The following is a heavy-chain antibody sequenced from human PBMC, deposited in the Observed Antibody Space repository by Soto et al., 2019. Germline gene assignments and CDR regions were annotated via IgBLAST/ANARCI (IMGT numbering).Heavy chain of an antibody. D-gene: IGHD2-21*01. CDR3: GRVVEGATRHTDFDS. V-gene: IGHV4-39*01. CDR1: GVSIHNSHSF. CDR2: VYYSGGA. J-gene: IGHJ5*01. Sequence: PSETLSLTCAVSGVSIHNSHSFWGWIRQPPGKGLEFIANVYYSGGAHYNPSFKSRVTISADTATNQVSLRMSSVTAADTAVYFCGRVVEGATRHTDFDSWGQGTLVTVSS.